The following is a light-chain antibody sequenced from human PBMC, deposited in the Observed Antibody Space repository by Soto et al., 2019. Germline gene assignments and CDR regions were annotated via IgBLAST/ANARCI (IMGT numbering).Light chain of an antibody. J-gene: IGLJ1*01. CDR2: EVT. CDR1: SSDVGGYNY. V-gene: IGLV2-8*01. CDR3: GSYEGSNNFV. Sequence: QSALTQPPSASGSPGQSVTISCTGTSSDVGGYNYVSWYQQHPGKAPKLMIYEVTKRPSGVPDRFSGSKSGNTASLTVSGLQAEDEAAYYCGSYEGSNNFVFGTGTKVTVL.